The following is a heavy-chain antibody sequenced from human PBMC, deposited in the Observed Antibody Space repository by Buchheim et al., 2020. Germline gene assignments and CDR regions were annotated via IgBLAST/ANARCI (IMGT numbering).Heavy chain of an antibody. Sequence: EVQLVESGGGLVKPGGSLRLSCAASGFTFSNAWMSWVRQAPGKGLEWVGRIKSKTDGGTTDYAAPVKGRFTISRDDSKNTLYLQMNSLKTEDTAVYYCARDTYYGDYIHYYGMDVWGQGTT. V-gene: IGHV3-15*01. CDR3: ARDTYYGDYIHYYGMDV. D-gene: IGHD4-17*01. J-gene: IGHJ6*02. CDR1: GFTFSNAW. CDR2: IKSKTDGGTT.